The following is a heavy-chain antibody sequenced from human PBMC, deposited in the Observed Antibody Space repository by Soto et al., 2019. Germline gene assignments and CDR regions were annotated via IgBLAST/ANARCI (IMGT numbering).Heavy chain of an antibody. D-gene: IGHD6-13*01. CDR2: IYYSGST. CDR1: GGSISSYY. J-gene: IGHJ5*02. Sequence: SETLSLTCTVSGGSISSYYCSWIRQPPGKGLDCIGYIYYSGSTNYNPSLNIRVTISVDTSNNHFSLKLSSVTAADTAMYYCARVEPGDSCSWYIDKWFDPGGQGTLVAVSS. CDR3: ARVEPGDSCSWYIDKWFDP. V-gene: IGHV4-59*01.